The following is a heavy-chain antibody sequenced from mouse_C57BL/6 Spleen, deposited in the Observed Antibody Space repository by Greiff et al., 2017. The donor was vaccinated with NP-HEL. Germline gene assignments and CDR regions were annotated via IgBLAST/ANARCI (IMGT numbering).Heavy chain of an antibody. V-gene: IGHV1-50*01. CDR2: IDPSDSYT. Sequence: QVQLQQPGAELVKPGASVKLSCKASGYTFTSYWMQWVKQRPGQGLEWIGEIDPSDSYTNYNQKFKGKATLTVDTSSSTAYMQLSSLTSEDSAVYYCARSWDYVSFAYWGQGTLVTVSA. D-gene: IGHD2-4*01. J-gene: IGHJ3*01. CDR1: GYTFTSYW. CDR3: ARSWDYVSFAY.